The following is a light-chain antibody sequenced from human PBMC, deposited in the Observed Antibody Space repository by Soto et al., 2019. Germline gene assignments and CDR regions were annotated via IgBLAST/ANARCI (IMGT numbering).Light chain of an antibody. J-gene: IGLJ1*01. CDR3: SSYAGSNSYV. Sequence: QSALTQPPSASGSPGQSVTISCTGTSSDVGGYNYVSWYQQHPGKAPKLMIYEVTKRPSGVPDRFSGSKSGNTASLTVSGLQAADEADYYCSSYAGSNSYVFGTGTQLTVL. CDR2: EVT. V-gene: IGLV2-8*01. CDR1: SSDVGGYNY.